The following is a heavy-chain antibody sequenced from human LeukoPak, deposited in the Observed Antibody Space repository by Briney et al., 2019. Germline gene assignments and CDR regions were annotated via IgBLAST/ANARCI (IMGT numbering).Heavy chain of an antibody. CDR3: ARVEGVGYFDY. V-gene: IGHV4-30-4*01. D-gene: IGHD3-16*01. J-gene: IGHJ4*02. Sequence: PSETLSLTCTVSGGSISSGDYYWSWIRQPPGKGLEWIGYIYYSGSTYYNPSLKSRVTISVDTSKNQFSLKLSSLTAADTAVYYCARVEGVGYFDYWGQGTLVTVSS. CDR2: IYYSGST. CDR1: GGSISSGDYY.